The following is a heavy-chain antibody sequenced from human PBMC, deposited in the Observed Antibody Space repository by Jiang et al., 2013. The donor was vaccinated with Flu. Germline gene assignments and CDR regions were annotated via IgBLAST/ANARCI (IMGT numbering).Heavy chain of an antibody. J-gene: IGHJ4*02. Sequence: SYDMHWVRQATGKGLDGSQLLVLAGDTYYPGSVKGRFTISRENAKNSLYLQMNSLRAGDTAVYYCARGRSGWYFDYWGQGTLVTVSS. CDR1: SYD. CDR3: ARGRSGWYFDY. V-gene: IGHV3-13*01. CDR2: LVLAGDT. D-gene: IGHD6-19*01.